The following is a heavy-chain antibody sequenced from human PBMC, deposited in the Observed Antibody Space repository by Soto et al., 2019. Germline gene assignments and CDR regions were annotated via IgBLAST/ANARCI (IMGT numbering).Heavy chain of an antibody. Sequence: GGSLRLSCAASGFSFSNYGIHWVRQAPGKGLEWVAFISNDATKKYYADSLKGRFTISRDNSKNTLYLQMNSLRADDTAVYYCAKDRGLNDYSNDHFNHWGQGILVTVSS. CDR3: AKDRGLNDYSNDHFNH. CDR1: GFSFSNYG. CDR2: ISNDATKK. J-gene: IGHJ4*02. D-gene: IGHD4-4*01. V-gene: IGHV3-30*18.